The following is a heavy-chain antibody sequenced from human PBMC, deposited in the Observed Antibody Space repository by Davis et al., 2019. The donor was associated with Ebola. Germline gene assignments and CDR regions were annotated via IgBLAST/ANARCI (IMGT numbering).Heavy chain of an antibody. D-gene: IGHD2-15*01. CDR1: GFTFSDYY. V-gene: IGHV3-11*01. CDR2: ISSSGSTI. CDR3: AKDLWGIVVVVAATPGLDY. Sequence: GESLKISCAASGFTFSDYYMSWIRQAPGKGLEWVSYISSSGSTIYYADSVKGRFTISRDNAKNSLYLQMNSLRAEDTAVYYCAKDLWGIVVVVAATPGLDYWGQGTLVTVSS. J-gene: IGHJ4*02.